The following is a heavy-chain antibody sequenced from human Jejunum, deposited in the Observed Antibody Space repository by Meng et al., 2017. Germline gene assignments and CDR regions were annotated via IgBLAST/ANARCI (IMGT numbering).Heavy chain of an antibody. Sequence: SETLSLTCAVSGYSISSDYYWGWIRRPPGKGLEWIGNMYHSGSTYYNPSRKSRVTMSVDTSKNQFSLKLSFVTATDTAVYYCARGTGSYGSGMDVWGQGTTVTVSS. J-gene: IGHJ6*02. CDR1: GYSISSDYY. V-gene: IGHV4-38-2*01. CDR2: MYHSGST. CDR3: ARGTGSYGSGMDV. D-gene: IGHD1-26*01.